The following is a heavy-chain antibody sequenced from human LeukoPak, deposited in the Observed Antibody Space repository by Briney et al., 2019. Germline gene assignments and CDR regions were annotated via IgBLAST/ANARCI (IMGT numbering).Heavy chain of an antibody. J-gene: IGHJ4*02. D-gene: IGHD4-17*01. CDR2: ISGSSGST. V-gene: IGHV3-23*01. Sequence: GGSLRLSCAASGFTLSSYAMSWVRQAPGKGLEWVSTISGSSGSTYYADSVKGRFTISRDNSKNTLYLQMNSLRAENTAVYYCAKPTVTTLYYFEYWGQGTLVTVSS. CDR3: AKPTVTTLYYFEY. CDR1: GFTLSSYA.